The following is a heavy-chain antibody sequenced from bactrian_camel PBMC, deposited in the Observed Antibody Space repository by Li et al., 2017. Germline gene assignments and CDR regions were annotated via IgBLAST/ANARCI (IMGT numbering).Heavy chain of an antibody. Sequence: HVQLVESGGGSVEAGGSLRLSCTASGYIGKTVCMGWFRQVPGEEREGIAFDDDDGTRLYAESVKGRFTISQDDATNTVTLQMNSLKPEDTSTYYCAADVGSMSGDCRPNYWGQGTQVTVS. V-gene: IGHV3S53*01. CDR3: AADVGSMSGDCRPNY. CDR2: DDDDGTR. J-gene: IGHJ4*01. CDR1: GYIGKTVC.